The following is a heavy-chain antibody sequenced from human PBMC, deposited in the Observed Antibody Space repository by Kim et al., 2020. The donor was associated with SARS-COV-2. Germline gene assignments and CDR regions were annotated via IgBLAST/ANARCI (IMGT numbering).Heavy chain of an antibody. V-gene: IGHV3-30*04. J-gene: IGHJ2*01. CDR1: GFTFSSYA. CDR2: ISYDGSNK. CDR3: ARDYYYDSSGYYPYWYFDL. Sequence: GGSLRLSCAASGFTFSSYAMHWVRQAPGKGLEWVAVISYDGSNKYYADSVKGRFTISRDNSKNTLYLQMNSLRAEDTAVYYCARDYYYDSSGYYPYWYFDLWGRGTLVTVSS. D-gene: IGHD3-22*01.